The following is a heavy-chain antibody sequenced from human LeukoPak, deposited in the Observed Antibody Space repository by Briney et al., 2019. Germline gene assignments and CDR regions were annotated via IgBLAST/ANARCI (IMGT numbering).Heavy chain of an antibody. J-gene: IGHJ3*02. CDR2: ISHTGNDI. V-gene: IGHV3-21*05. CDR1: GFTFSTHS. CDR3: AGDGTGVLPGDAFDI. Sequence: GGSLRLSCAASGFTFSTHSMNWVRQAPGKGLEWVPYISHTGNDIYYGESVKGRFTISRDNAKNSLYLQMHTLRAEDTAVYYCAGDGTGVLPGDAFDIWSQGTMVTVSS. D-gene: IGHD1-1*01.